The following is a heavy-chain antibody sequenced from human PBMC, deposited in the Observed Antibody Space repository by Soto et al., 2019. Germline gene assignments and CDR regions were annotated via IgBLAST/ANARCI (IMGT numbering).Heavy chain of an antibody. CDR3: ARSHGWYALHS. V-gene: IGHV4-4*02. CDR1: GASISTNNW. CDR2: IYQSGST. J-gene: IGHJ4*02. D-gene: IGHD6-19*01. Sequence: QVQLQESGPGLVKPSGTLSLTCAVSGASISTNNWWSWVRQPPGKGLEWIGEIYQSGSTSYNPSLESRVTISVDKSKKQFSLKLSSVTAADTAVYYCARSHGWYALHSWGQGTLVTVSS.